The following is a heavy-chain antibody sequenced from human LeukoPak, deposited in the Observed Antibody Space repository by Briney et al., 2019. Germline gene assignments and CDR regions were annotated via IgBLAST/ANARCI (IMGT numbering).Heavy chain of an antibody. CDR2: ISSSGSTT. V-gene: IGHV3-11*01. CDR1: GFTFSDYY. D-gene: IGHD6-19*01. J-gene: IGHJ5*02. CDR3: AKGAGYSSGWYLWFDP. Sequence: GGSLRLSCAASGFTFSDYYMSWIRQAPGKGLEWVSYISSSGSTTYYADSVKGRFTISRDNSKNTLYLQMNSLRAEDTAVYYCAKGAGYSSGWYLWFDPWGQGTLVTVSS.